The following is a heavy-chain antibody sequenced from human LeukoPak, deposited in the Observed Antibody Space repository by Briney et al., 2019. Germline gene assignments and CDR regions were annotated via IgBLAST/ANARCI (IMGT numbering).Heavy chain of an antibody. V-gene: IGHV4-39*01. Sequence: SETLSLTCTVSGGSISSSSYYWGWIRQPPGKGLEWIGSIYYSGSTYYNPSLKSRVTISVDTSKNQFSLKLSSVTAADTAVYYCARPLGSGWYLDYWGQGTLVTVSS. CDR3: ARPLGSGWYLDY. D-gene: IGHD6-19*01. CDR1: GGSISSSSYY. J-gene: IGHJ4*02. CDR2: IYYSGST.